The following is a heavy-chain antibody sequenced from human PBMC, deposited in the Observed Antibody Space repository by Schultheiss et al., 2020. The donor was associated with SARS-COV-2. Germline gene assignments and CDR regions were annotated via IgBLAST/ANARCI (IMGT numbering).Heavy chain of an antibody. Sequence: SETLSLTCAVYGGSFSGYYWSWIRQHPGKGLEWIGYIYYSGSTYYNPSLKSRVTISVDTSKNQFSLKLSSVTAADTAVYYCARDYGSGYFWYFDLWGRGTLVTVSS. D-gene: IGHD3-22*01. J-gene: IGHJ2*01. V-gene: IGHV4-31*11. CDR3: ARDYGSGYFWYFDL. CDR1: GGSFSGYY. CDR2: IYYSGST.